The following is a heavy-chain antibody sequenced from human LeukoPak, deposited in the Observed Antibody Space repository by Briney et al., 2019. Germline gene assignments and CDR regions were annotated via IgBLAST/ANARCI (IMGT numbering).Heavy chain of an antibody. Sequence: PSEPLSLTCAVYGGSFSGYYWSWIRQPPVKGLEWIGEINHSGSTNYNPSLKSRVTISVDTSKNQFSLKLSSVTAADTAVYYRARLFGAPSDYWGQGTLVTVSS. J-gene: IGHJ4*02. CDR1: GGSFSGYY. D-gene: IGHD3-10*02. CDR3: ARLFGAPSDY. V-gene: IGHV4-34*01. CDR2: INHSGST.